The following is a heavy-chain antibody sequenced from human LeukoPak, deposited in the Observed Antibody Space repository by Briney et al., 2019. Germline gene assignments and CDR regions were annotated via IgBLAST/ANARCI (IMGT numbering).Heavy chain of an antibody. D-gene: IGHD2-2*01. CDR1: GGTISSSDW. CDR2: IWRSDHT. J-gene: IGHJ4*02. CDR3: ARDPHCSSTNCPFDF. Sequence: PCGTLSLTCAVSGGTISSSDWWSWVRPPPRRRLEWIGYIWRSDHTNYNPSLKSRVTMSLDKSKNQFSLKLSSVTAADTAVYYCARDPHCSSTNCPFDFWGQGTLVIVSS. V-gene: IGHV4-4*02.